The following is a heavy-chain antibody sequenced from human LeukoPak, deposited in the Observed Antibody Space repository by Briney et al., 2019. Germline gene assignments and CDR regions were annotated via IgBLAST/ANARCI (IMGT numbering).Heavy chain of an antibody. J-gene: IGHJ4*02. D-gene: IGHD3-3*01. CDR2: IYYSGIT. V-gene: IGHV4-59*12. CDR3: ARRPRLNMSGYYRDY. CDR1: GGSISSYY. Sequence: SETLSLTCTVSGVSGGSISSYYWSWIRQPPGKGLEWIGYIYYSGITKYNPSLKRRVTISVDTSKNQFSLNLSSVTAADTAVYYCARRPRLNMSGYYRDYWGQGTLVTVSS.